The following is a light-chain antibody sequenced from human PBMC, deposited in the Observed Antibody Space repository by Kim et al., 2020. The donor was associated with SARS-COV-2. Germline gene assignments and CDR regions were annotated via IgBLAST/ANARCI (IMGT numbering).Light chain of an antibody. CDR2: GAS. CDR1: QSVNSTY. Sequence: IVLTQSPGTLSLSPGERATLSCRASQSVNSTYLAWYQKKPGQAPRLLIYGASSRATGIPDRFSGSGSGTDFTLTISRLEPEDFAMYYCQQYAGSPITFGQGTRMEIK. J-gene: IGKJ5*01. V-gene: IGKV3-20*01. CDR3: QQYAGSPIT.